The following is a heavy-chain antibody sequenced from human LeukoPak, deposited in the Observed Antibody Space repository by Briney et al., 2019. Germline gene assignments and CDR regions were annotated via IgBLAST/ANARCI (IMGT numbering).Heavy chain of an antibody. Sequence: PSETLSLTCTVSGGSISSSSYYWGWIRQPPGKGLEWIGSIYYSGSTYYNPSLKSRVTISVDTSKNQFSLKLSSVTAADTAVYYCASHYCTSTSCYVFSGGLMDVWGKGTTVTISS. CDR2: IYYSGST. V-gene: IGHV4-39*01. CDR1: GGSISSSSYY. D-gene: IGHD2-2*01. J-gene: IGHJ6*03. CDR3: ASHYCTSTSCYVFSGGLMDV.